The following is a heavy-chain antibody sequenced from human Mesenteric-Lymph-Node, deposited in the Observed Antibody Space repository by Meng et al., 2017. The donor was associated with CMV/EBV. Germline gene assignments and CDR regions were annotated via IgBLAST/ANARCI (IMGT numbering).Heavy chain of an antibody. J-gene: IGHJ6*02. CDR3: ARLIGSSWYSASWYSMDV. Sequence: SETLSLTCTVSGGSISNYYWSWIRQPPGKGLEWIGYIYYSGSTNYNPSLKSRVTISIDTSKNQFSLKLSSVTPADTAVYYCARLIGSSWYSASWYSMDVWGQGTTVTVSS. CDR2: IYYSGST. V-gene: IGHV4-59*01. CDR1: GGSISNYY. D-gene: IGHD6-13*01.